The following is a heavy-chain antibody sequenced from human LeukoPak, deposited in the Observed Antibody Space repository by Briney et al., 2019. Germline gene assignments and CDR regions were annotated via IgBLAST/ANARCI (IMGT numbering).Heavy chain of an antibody. Sequence: PGGSLRLSCAASGFTFDDYAMHWVRQAPGKGLEWVSGISWNSGSIGYADSVKGRFTISRDNAKNSLYLQMNSLRAKDTALYYCAKDNRLAPYYFDYWGQGTLVTVSS. J-gene: IGHJ4*02. CDR1: GFTFDDYA. CDR3: AKDNRLAPYYFDY. CDR2: ISWNSGSI. D-gene: IGHD3-9*01. V-gene: IGHV3-9*01.